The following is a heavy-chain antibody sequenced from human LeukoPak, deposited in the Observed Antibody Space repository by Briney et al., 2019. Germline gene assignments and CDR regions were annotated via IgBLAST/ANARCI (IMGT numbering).Heavy chain of an antibody. Sequence: SETLSLTCTVSGGSISSSSYYWGWIRQPPGKGLEWIGSIYYSGSTYYNPSLKSRVTISVDTSKNQFSLKLSSVTAADTAVYYCARHFGATRYYGMDVWGQGTTVTVSS. CDR3: ARHFGATRYYGMDV. D-gene: IGHD1-26*01. CDR2: IYYSGST. CDR1: GGSISSSSYY. J-gene: IGHJ6*02. V-gene: IGHV4-39*01.